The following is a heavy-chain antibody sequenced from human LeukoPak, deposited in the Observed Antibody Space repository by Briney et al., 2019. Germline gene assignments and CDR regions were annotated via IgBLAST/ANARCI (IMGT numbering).Heavy chain of an antibody. V-gene: IGHV3-21*01. CDR1: GFTFSSYS. J-gene: IGHJ5*02. CDR3: ARAPTVTGGFDP. Sequence: SGGSLRLSCAASGFTFSSYSMNWVRQAPGKGLEWVSSISSSSSYIYYADSVKGRFTISRDNAKNSLYLQMNSLRAEDTAVYYCARAPTVTGGFDPWGQGTLVTVSS. CDR2: ISSSSSYI. D-gene: IGHD4-17*01.